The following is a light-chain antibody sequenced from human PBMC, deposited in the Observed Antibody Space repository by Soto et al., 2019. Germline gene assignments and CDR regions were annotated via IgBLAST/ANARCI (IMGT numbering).Light chain of an antibody. CDR3: QSYDSSLSAYVI. J-gene: IGLJ2*01. CDR1: SSNMGANYD. CDR2: DNS. Sequence: QSVLTQPPSVSGAPGQRVTISCTGSSSNMGANYDVHWYQQLPGTAPKLLIYDNSNRPSGVPDRFSGSKSGTSASLAITGLQTEDEADYYCQSYDSSLSAYVIFGGGTKLTVL. V-gene: IGLV1-40*01.